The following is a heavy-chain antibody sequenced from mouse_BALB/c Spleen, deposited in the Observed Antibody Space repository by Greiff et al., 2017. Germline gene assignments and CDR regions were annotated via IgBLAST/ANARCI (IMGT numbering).Heavy chain of an antibody. V-gene: IGHV1-82*01. CDR2: IYPGDGDT. D-gene: IGHD1-1*01. J-gene: IGHJ2*01. CDR1: GYAFSSSW. Sequence: QVQLKQSGPELVKPGASVKISCKASGYAFSSSWMNWVKQRPGQGLEWIGRIYPGDGDTNYNGKFKGKATLTADKSSSTAYMQLSSLPSVDSAVYFCARADYYGSSYEGDYFDYWGQGTTLTVSS. CDR3: ARADYYGSSYEGDYFDY.